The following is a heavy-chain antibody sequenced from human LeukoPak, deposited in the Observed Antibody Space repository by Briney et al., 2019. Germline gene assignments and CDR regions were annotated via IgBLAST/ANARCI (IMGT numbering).Heavy chain of an antibody. J-gene: IGHJ4*02. V-gene: IGHV4-61*02. CDR3: ATLGYSYGTDY. D-gene: IGHD5-18*01. CDR1: GDSISSGNYY. Sequence: PSETLSLTCTVSGDSISSGNYYWTWIRQPAGKGLEWIGRIYTSGSTNYNPSLKSRVTISADTSKNQFSLKLSSVTAADTAVYYCATLGYSYGTDYWGQGTLVTVSS. CDR2: IYTSGST.